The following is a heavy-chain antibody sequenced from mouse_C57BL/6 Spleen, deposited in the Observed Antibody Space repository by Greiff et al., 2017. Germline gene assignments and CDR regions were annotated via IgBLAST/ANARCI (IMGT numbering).Heavy chain of an antibody. CDR2: ISSGSSTI. J-gene: IGHJ1*03. CDR1: GFTFSDYG. D-gene: IGHD1-1*01. Sequence: EVKVVESGGGLVKPGGSLKLSCAASGFTFSDYGMHWVRQAPEKGLEWVAYISSGSSTIYYADTVKGRFTISRDNAKNTLFLQMTSLRSEDTAMYYCARRGVYYYGSSYGYFEVWGTGTTVTVSS. CDR3: ARRGVYYYGSSYGYFEV. V-gene: IGHV5-17*01.